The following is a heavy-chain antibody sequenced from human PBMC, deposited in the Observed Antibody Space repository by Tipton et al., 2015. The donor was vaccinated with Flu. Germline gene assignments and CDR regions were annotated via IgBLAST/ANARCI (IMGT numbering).Heavy chain of an antibody. V-gene: IGHV3-66*01. CDR1: GFSVSSKY. J-gene: IGHJ4*02. CDR2: IYTGGST. Sequence: CAASGFSVSSKYMSWVRQAPGKGLEWVSVIYTGGSTHYADAVKGRFSISRDDSKNTLYLQMNSLRPEDTAVYYCARGCKVETTCPDYWGQGALVTVSS. CDR3: ARGCKVETTCPDY. D-gene: IGHD1-26*01.